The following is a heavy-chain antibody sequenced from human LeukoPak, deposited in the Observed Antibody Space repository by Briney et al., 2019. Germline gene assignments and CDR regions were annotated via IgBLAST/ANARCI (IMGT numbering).Heavy chain of an antibody. CDR2: INPSGGST. CDR1: GYAFTSYY. Sequence: ASVKVSCKASGYAFTSYYMHWVRQAPGQGLEWMGIINPSGGSTSYAQKFQGRITLTRDTSTSTVYMELSSLRSEDTAVYYCARGGGYSYGHYYFDYWGQGTLVTVSS. CDR3: ARGGGYSYGHYYFDY. J-gene: IGHJ4*02. V-gene: IGHV1-46*01. D-gene: IGHD5-18*01.